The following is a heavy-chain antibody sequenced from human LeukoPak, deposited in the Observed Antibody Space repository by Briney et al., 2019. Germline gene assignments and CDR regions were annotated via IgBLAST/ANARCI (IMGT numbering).Heavy chain of an antibody. CDR2: ISSSSSYI. CDR3: ARARKITMVRGVIGPFDY. CDR1: GFSFSGYA. D-gene: IGHD3-10*01. V-gene: IGHV3-21*01. Sequence: GGSLRLSCAASGFSFSGYAMSWVRQAPGKGLEWVSSISSSSSYIYYADSVKGRFTISRDNAKNSLYLQMNSLRAEDTAVYYCARARKITMVRGVIGPFDYWGQGTLVTVSS. J-gene: IGHJ4*02.